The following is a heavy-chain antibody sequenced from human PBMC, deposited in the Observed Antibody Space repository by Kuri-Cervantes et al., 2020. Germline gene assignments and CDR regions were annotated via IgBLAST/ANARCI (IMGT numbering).Heavy chain of an antibody. CDR1: GFTFSDYY. J-gene: IGHJ4*02. Sequence: GGSLRLSCAASGFTFSDYYMSWIRQAPGKGLEWVAVISYDGSNKYYADSVKGRFTISRDNAKNSLYLQMNSLRAEDTALYYCARARGYNYGALDYWGQGTLVTVSS. CDR3: ARARGYNYGALDY. CDR2: ISYDGSNK. V-gene: IGHV3-30-3*01. D-gene: IGHD5-18*01.